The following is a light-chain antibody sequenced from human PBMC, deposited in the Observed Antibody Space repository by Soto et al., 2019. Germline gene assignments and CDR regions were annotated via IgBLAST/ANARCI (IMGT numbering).Light chain of an antibody. CDR3: QQSYSSPPT. V-gene: IGKV1-39*01. CDR2: AAS. CDR1: QSINRW. J-gene: IGKJ1*01. Sequence: DIQMTQSPSTLSASVGDRVTTTCRASQSINRWLAWYQQKPGKAPKLLIFAASSLQSGVPSRFSGSRSGPDFTLTISSLQPEDFATYYCQQSYSSPPTCGQGTKVDIK.